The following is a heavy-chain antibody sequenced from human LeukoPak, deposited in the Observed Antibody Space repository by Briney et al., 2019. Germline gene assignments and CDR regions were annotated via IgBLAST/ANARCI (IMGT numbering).Heavy chain of an antibody. CDR1: GFTFSSYA. Sequence: PGGSLRLSCAASGFTFSSYAVSWVRQAPGKGLEWVSAISGSGGSTYYADSVKGRFTISRDNSKNTLYLQMNSLRAEDTAVYYCAKDLFMITFGGVIDPVDAFDIWGQGTMVTVSS. D-gene: IGHD3-16*02. J-gene: IGHJ3*02. CDR2: ISGSGGST. V-gene: IGHV3-23*01. CDR3: AKDLFMITFGGVIDPVDAFDI.